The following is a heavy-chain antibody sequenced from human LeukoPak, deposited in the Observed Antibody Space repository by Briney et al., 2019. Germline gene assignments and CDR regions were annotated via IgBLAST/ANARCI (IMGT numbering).Heavy chain of an antibody. V-gene: IGHV4-39*01. CDR1: GGSISSTTYY. J-gene: IGHJ5*02. D-gene: IGHD6-25*01. CDR3: ARQSTIAAARIDP. CDR2: IYYSGNT. Sequence: SETLSLTCIVSGGSISSTTYYWGWIRQPPGKRLEWIGSIYYSGNTYYNPSLKSRVTISIDTSKNQFSLNLNSVTAADTALYSCARQSTIAAARIDPWGQGTLVTVSS.